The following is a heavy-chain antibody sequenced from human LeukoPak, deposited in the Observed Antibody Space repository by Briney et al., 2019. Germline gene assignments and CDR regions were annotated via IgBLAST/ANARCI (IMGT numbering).Heavy chain of an antibody. CDR2: INAGNGNT. Sequence: ASVKFSCKASGYTFTSYAMHWVRQAPGQRLEWMGWINAGNGNTKYSQKFQGRVTITRDTSASTAYMELSSLRSEDTAVYYCARDEGPYYYGSGSLDYWGQGTLVTVSS. CDR1: GYTFTSYA. V-gene: IGHV1-3*01. D-gene: IGHD3-10*01. CDR3: ARDEGPYYYGSGSLDY. J-gene: IGHJ4*02.